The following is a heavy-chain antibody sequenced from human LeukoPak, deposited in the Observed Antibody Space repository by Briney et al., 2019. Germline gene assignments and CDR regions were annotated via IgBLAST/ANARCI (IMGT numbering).Heavy chain of an antibody. D-gene: IGHD3-10*01. CDR1: GGSISSYY. Sequence: PSETLSLTCTVSGGSISSYYWSWIRQPPGKGLEWIGYIYYSGSTNYNPSLKSRVTISVDTSKNQFSLKLSSVTAADTAVYYCAREVENYGYIVWGQGTLVTVSS. CDR3: AREVENYGYIV. J-gene: IGHJ4*02. V-gene: IGHV4-59*01. CDR2: IYYSGST.